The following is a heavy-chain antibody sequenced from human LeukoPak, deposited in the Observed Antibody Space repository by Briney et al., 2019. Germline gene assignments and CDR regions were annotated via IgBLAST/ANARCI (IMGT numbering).Heavy chain of an antibody. V-gene: IGHV4-59*12. D-gene: IGHD2-2*01. CDR2: VYHTGST. Sequence: PSETLSLTCTVSGGSISTYYWTWIRQPPGKGLEWIGYVYHTGSTKYNPSLQSRVTISVDTPKNQFSLKLSSVTAADTAVYYCAESTDYYYYGMDVWGQGTTVTVSS. CDR1: GGSISTYY. CDR3: AESTDYYYYGMDV. J-gene: IGHJ6*02.